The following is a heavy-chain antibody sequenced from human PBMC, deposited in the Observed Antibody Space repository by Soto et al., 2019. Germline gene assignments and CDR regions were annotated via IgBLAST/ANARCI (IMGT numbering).Heavy chain of an antibody. Sequence: EVQVVESGGGLDKPGGSLRLSCNFTFSMYSMNWVRQAPGKGLEWVASISSGSAFIKYADSVKGRFSISRDNAKNSVSLQMNSLRAEDTAMYYCTRDQGGSYDSWFDPWGRGTLVTVSS. D-gene: IGHD1-26*01. CDR1: TFSMYS. CDR3: TRDQGGSYDSWFDP. J-gene: IGHJ5*02. CDR2: ISSGSAFI. V-gene: IGHV3-21*01.